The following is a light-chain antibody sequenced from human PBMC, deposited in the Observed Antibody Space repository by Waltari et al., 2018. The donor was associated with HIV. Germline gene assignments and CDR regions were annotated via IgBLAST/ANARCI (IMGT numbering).Light chain of an antibody. CDR2: GAS. CDR3: QQSHLTPTA. Sequence: DIQMPQSPPPLSASVGARVTILRRASQSIGNYLNWYVHKPGTAPKLLFYGASSLQRGVPSRFSGSGSGTDFALTIGSLHPEDFATYYCQQSHLTPTAFGQGTKLEI. CDR1: QSIGNY. J-gene: IGKJ2*01. V-gene: IGKV1-39*01.